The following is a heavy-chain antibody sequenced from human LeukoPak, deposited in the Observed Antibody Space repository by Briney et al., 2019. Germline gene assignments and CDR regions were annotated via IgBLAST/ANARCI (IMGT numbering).Heavy chain of an antibody. V-gene: IGHV4-4*02. CDR1: GGSISSSNW. D-gene: IGHD3-10*01. Sequence: PSETLSLTCAVSGGSISSSNWWSWVRQPPGKGLEWIGEIYHSGSTNYNPSLKSRVTISVDKSKNQFSLKLSSVTAADTAVYYCARGRSMVRGLGYYYYGMDVWGKGTTVTVSS. J-gene: IGHJ6*04. CDR2: IYHSGST. CDR3: ARGRSMVRGLGYYYYGMDV.